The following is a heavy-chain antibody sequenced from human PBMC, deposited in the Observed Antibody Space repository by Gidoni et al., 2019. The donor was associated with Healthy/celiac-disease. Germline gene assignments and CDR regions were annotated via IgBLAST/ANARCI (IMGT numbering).Heavy chain of an antibody. Sequence: QVQLQQWGAGLLKPSETLSLTCAVYGGSFSGYSLSWIRQPPGTGLEWIGEVNHSGSTNYNPSLKTLVTISVDTSKNQFSLKLSSVTAADTAVYYCARGPPAIVVVPAAMEVDFDYWGQGTLVTVSS. J-gene: IGHJ4*02. CDR1: GGSFSGYS. CDR2: VNHSGST. D-gene: IGHD2-2*01. CDR3: ARGPPAIVVVPAAMEVDFDY. V-gene: IGHV4-34*01.